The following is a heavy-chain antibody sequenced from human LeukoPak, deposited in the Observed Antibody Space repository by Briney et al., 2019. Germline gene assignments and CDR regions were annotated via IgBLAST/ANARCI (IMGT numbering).Heavy chain of an antibody. CDR2: ISGSGGST. V-gene: IGHV3-23*01. CDR3: AGQGHQLPDYYYYGMDV. J-gene: IGHJ6*02. CDR1: GFTFSSYA. Sequence: GGSLRLSCAASGFTFSSYAMSWVRQAPGKGLEWVSAISGSGGSTYYADSVKGRFTISRDNSKNTLYQQMNSLRAEDTAVYYCAGQGHQLPDYYYYGMDVWGQGTTVTVSS. D-gene: IGHD2-2*01.